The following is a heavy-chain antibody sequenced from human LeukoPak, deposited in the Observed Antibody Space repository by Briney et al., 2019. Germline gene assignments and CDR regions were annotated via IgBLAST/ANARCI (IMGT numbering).Heavy chain of an antibody. D-gene: IGHD3-22*01. CDR3: AREFGYYYDSSGYYPFDY. V-gene: IGHV1-69*04. Sequence: ASVKVSCKASGYTFTSYDINWVRQAPGQGLEWMGRSISILGIANYAQKFQGRVTITADKSTSTAYMELSSLRSEDTAVYYCAREFGYYYDSSGYYPFDYWGQGTLVTVSS. J-gene: IGHJ4*02. CDR2: SISILGIA. CDR1: GYTFTSYD.